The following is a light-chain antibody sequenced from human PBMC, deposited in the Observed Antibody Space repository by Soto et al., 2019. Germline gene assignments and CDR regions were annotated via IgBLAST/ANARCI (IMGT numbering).Light chain of an antibody. V-gene: IGLV2-14*01. CDR3: SSYTSSSFYV. CDR2: DVS. CDR1: SSDVGGYNY. Sequence: QSVLTQPASVSGSPGQSITISCTGTSSDVGGYNYVSWYQQHPGKAPKLKIYDVSNRPSGVSNRFSGSKSGNTASLTISGLQAEDEADYYCSSYTSSSFYVFGTGTKLTVL. J-gene: IGLJ1*01.